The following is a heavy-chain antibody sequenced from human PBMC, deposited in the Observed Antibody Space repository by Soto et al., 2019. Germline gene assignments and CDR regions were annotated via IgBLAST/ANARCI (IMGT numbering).Heavy chain of an antibody. V-gene: IGHV3-66*01. J-gene: IGHJ4*02. CDR1: GFTVISDY. D-gene: IGHD1-26*01. CDR3: ARGRLLISD. CDR2: IYSGVNT. Sequence: DVPLVESGGGLVQRGGSLRLACAASGFTVISDYMTWVRQAPGKGLEWVSVIYSGVNTSYADSVKGRFTISRDNAKNTLYLQMNSLRAEDTAVYYCARGRLLISDWGQGAQVIV.